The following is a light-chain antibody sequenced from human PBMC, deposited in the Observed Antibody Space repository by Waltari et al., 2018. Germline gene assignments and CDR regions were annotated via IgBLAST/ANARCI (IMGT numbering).Light chain of an antibody. CDR1: QSVGSN. V-gene: IGKV3-15*01. CDR3: QQYNKWPRT. J-gene: IGKJ1*01. Sequence: EIVMTQSPVTLSVSPGERATLSCRASQSVGSNLAWYQQNPGQAPSLLIYGASTRANGIPGRFSGSGSGTEFTLTLSSLQSEDFAVYYCQQYNKWPRTFGQGTKVEIK. CDR2: GAS.